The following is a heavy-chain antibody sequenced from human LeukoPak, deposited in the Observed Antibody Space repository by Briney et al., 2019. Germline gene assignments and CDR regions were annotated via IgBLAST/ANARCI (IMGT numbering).Heavy chain of an antibody. Sequence: GGSLRLSCAASGFTFSSYAMSWVRQAPGKGLEWVSAISGSGGSTYYADSVKGRFTISRDNSKNTLYLQMNSLRAEDTAVYYCAKSTERYSGNYYDYWGQGTLVTVSS. D-gene: IGHD1-26*01. V-gene: IGHV3-23*01. CDR1: GFTFSSYA. J-gene: IGHJ4*02. CDR2: ISGSGGST. CDR3: AKSTERYSGNYYDY.